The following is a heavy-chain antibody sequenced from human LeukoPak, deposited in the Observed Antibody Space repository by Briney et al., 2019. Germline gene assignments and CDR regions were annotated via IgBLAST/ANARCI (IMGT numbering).Heavy chain of an antibody. V-gene: IGHV4-39*01. CDR3: ARISYYDFWSGYYYYYMDV. D-gene: IGHD3-3*01. J-gene: IGHJ6*03. CDR2: IYYSGST. Sequence: SETLSLTCTVSGGSISSSSYYWGWTRQPPGKGLEWMGSIYYSGSTYYNPSLKSRVTISVDTSKNQFSLKLSSVTAADTAVYYCARISYYDFWSGYYYYYMDVWGKGTTVTVSS. CDR1: GGSISSSSYY.